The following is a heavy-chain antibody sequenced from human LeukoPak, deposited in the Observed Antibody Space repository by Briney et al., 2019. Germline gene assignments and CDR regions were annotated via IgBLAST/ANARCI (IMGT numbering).Heavy chain of an antibody. CDR1: GGSISSSSYY. CDR3: ARGFRPLFDY. Sequence: SETLSLTCTVSGGSISSSSYYWGWIRQPPGKGLEWIGSIYYSGSTYYNPSLKSRVTISVDTSKNQFSLKLSSVTAADTAVYYCARGFRPLFDYWGQGTLVTVSS. J-gene: IGHJ4*02. V-gene: IGHV4-39*01. CDR2: IYYSGST.